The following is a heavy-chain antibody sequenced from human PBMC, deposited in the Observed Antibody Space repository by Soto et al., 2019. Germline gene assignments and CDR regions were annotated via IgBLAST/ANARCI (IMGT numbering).Heavy chain of an antibody. J-gene: IGHJ3*02. Sequence: QLQLQESGPGLVKPSETLSLTCTVSGGSISSSSYYWVWIRQPPGKGLEWIGSIYYSGSTYYNTSLKVRVTISVNTPKNQSSLKLSSVTAADTAVYYCATVADAFDIWGQGTMVTVSS. D-gene: IGHD6-19*01. CDR2: IYYSGST. CDR3: ATVADAFDI. V-gene: IGHV4-39*01. CDR1: GGSISSSSYY.